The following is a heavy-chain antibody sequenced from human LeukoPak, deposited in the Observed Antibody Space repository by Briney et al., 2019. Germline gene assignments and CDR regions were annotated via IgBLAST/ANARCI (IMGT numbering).Heavy chain of an antibody. CDR1: GGSISTYY. V-gene: IGHV4-34*01. D-gene: IGHD2-15*01. Sequence: SETLSLTCTLSGGSISTYYWSWIRQPPGKGLEWIGEINHSGSTNYNPSLKSRVTISVDTSKNQFSLKLSSVTAADTAVYYCARGLAIVVVVAATDWFDPWGQGTLVTVSS. CDR3: ARGLAIVVVVAATDWFDP. J-gene: IGHJ5*02. CDR2: INHSGST.